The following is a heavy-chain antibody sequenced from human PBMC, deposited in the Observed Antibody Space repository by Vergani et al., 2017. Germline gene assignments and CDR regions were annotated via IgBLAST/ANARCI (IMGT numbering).Heavy chain of an antibody. J-gene: IGHJ4*02. V-gene: IGHV1-69*12. CDR3: ARADYSDSLLDY. CDR2: IIPFFGTA. CDR1: GGTFSSYS. Sequence: QVQLVQSGAEVKKPGSSVKVSCKASGGTFSSYSINWVRQAPGQGLEWMGAIIPFFGTANYAQQFQGRVTFTADDSTTTDYMELTSLRSEDTAVYFCARADYSDSLLDYWGQGTQVTVSS. D-gene: IGHD4-11*01.